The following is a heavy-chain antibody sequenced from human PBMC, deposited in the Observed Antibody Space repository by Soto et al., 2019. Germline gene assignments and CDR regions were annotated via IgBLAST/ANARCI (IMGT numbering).Heavy chain of an antibody. CDR1: GGTFSSYA. V-gene: IGHV1-69*13. Sequence: GASVQVSCKASGGTFSSYAISWVRQAPGQGLEWMGGIIPIFGTANYAQKFQGRVTITADESTSSAYMELSSPRSDDMAVYYCAREYYDILTGYPGYYYYGMDVWGQGTTVTVSS. D-gene: IGHD3-9*01. CDR2: IIPIFGTA. J-gene: IGHJ6*02. CDR3: AREYYDILTGYPGYYYYGMDV.